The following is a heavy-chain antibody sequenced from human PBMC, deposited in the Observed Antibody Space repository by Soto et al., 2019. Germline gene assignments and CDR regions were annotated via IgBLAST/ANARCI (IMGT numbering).Heavy chain of an antibody. J-gene: IGHJ6*02. V-gene: IGHV1-2*02. CDR2: INPNSGGT. Sequence: VASVKVSCKASGYTFTGYYMHWVRQAPGQGLEWMGWINPNSGGTNYAQKFQGRVTMTRDTSISTAYMELSRLRSDDTAVYYCARDLNHIVLMVYAIRRGVYGMDVWGQGTTVTVSS. CDR1: GYTFTGYY. D-gene: IGHD2-8*01. CDR3: ARDLNHIVLMVYAIRRGVYGMDV.